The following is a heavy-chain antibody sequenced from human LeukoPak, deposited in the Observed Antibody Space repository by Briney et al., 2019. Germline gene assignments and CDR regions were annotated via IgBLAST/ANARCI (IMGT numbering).Heavy chain of an antibody. J-gene: IGHJ4*02. CDR2: IGGSGGAT. D-gene: IGHD1-26*01. V-gene: IGHV3-23*01. CDR3: ARDEVGAFDY. Sequence: GGSLRLSCAVSGFTFSNYFFNWVRQAPGKGLEWVSGIGGSGGATYYADSVKGRFTISRDNSRNTLYLQINSLRAEDTAVYYCARDEVGAFDYWGQGTLVTVSS. CDR1: GFTFSNYF.